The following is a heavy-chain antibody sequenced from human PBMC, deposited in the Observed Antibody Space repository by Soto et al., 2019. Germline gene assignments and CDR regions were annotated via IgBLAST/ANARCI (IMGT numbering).Heavy chain of an antibody. CDR1: GGTLSSYA. J-gene: IGHJ4*02. CDR3: ARSAYSSLMFVLASDY. D-gene: IGHD6-6*01. V-gene: IGHV1-69*01. Sequence: QVQLVQSGAEVKKPGSSVKVSCKASGGTLSSYAINWVRQAPGQGLEWMGGIVPTFGTVKYAQKFQGRLTITADESTNTAYMELSSLKSEDTAVYYCARSAYSSLMFVLASDYWGQGTLVTVSS. CDR2: IVPTFGTV.